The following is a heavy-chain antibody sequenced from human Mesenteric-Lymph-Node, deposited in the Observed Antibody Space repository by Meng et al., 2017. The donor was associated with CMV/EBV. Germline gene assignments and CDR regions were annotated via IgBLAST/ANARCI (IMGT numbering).Heavy chain of an antibody. J-gene: IGHJ5*02. CDR3: ARHVIAVSWFDP. CDR1: GGSISRSTYY. CDR2: TYYSGNT. Sequence: GSLRLSCTVSGGSISRSTYYWGWIRQPPGKGLEWIGTTYYSGNTYYNPSLKSRVTISVDTSKNQLSLKLSSVTAADTAVYYCARHVIAVSWFDPWGQGTLVTVSS. V-gene: IGHV4-39*01. D-gene: IGHD3-16*02.